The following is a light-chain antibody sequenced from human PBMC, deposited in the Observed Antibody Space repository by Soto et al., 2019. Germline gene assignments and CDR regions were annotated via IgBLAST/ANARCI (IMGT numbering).Light chain of an antibody. J-gene: IGKJ4*01. CDR1: QDISNY. CDR3: QHGYSTPLT. V-gene: IGKV1-39*01. CDR2: KAS. Sequence: DIHMTQSPSSLSASLGGRVTITFQASQDISNYLNWYQQKPGKAPKLLIYKASGLESGVPSRFGGSGSGTDFTLTISSLQPEDFATYFCQHGYSTPLTFGGGTKVDIK.